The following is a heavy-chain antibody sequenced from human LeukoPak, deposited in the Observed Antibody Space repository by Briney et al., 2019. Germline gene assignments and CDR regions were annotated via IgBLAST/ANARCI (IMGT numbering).Heavy chain of an antibody. CDR3: ARGASESISSGYYDDRFDY. D-gene: IGHD3-22*01. CDR1: GYTFTSYG. J-gene: IGHJ4*02. CDR2: ISAYNGNT. Sequence: ASVKVSCKASGYTFTSYGISWVRQAPGQGLEWMGWISAYNGNTNYAQKLQGRVTMTTDTSTSTAYMELRSLRSDDTAVYYCARGASESISSGYYDDRFDYWGQGTLVTIPS. V-gene: IGHV1-18*01.